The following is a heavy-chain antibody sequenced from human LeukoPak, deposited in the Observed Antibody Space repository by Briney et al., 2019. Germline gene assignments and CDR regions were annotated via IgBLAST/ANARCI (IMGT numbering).Heavy chain of an antibody. CDR1: GGSISSSSYY. J-gene: IGHJ1*01. Sequence: SETLSLTCTVSGGSISSSSYYWGWIRQPPGKGLEWIGSIYYSGSTYYNPSLKSRATISVDTSKNQFSLKLSSVTAADTAVYYCARHRIAAAGTGYFQHWGQGTLVTVSS. D-gene: IGHD6-13*01. V-gene: IGHV4-39*01. CDR2: IYYSGST. CDR3: ARHRIAAAGTGYFQH.